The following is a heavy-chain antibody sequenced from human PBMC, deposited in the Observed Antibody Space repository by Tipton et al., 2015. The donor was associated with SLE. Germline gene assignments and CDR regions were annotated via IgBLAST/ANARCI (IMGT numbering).Heavy chain of an antibody. J-gene: IGHJ4*02. CDR3: ARDVGGYNTGWFPYYFDY. Sequence: TLSLTCTVSGGPISSGGYYWSWIRQSPGKGLEWIGYISYSGSTNYNSSLKSRLTISVDTSKNQFSLKLSSVTAADTAVYYCARDVGGYNTGWFPYYFDYWGQGTLVTVSS. D-gene: IGHD2-8*02. V-gene: IGHV4-31*03. CDR2: ISYSGST. CDR1: GGPISSGGYY.